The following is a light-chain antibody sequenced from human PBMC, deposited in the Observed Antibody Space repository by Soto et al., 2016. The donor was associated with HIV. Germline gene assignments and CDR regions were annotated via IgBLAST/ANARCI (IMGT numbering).Light chain of an antibody. V-gene: IGKV2-30*02. CDR2: KVS. Sequence: DIVMTQSPLSLPVTLGQPASISCRSSQSLVHSDGNTYLNWFQQRPGQSPRRLIYKVSNRDPGVPDRFSGSGSGTDFTLKISRVEAEDVGVYYCMQGKYWRTFGQGTKVDIK. CDR3: MQGKYWRT. J-gene: IGKJ1*01. CDR1: QSLVHSDGNTY.